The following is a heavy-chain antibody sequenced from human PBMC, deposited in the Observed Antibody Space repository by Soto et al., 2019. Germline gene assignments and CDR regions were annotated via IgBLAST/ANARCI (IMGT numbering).Heavy chain of an antibody. CDR3: ARYGVGATTFFGYFYY. V-gene: IGHV3-33*01. J-gene: IGHJ4*02. CDR2: TRHDGSNT. D-gene: IGHD1-26*01. Sequence: GGSLRLSCAASGFTFSGYGMHWVRQAPGKGLEWVAITRHDGSNTYYADSVRGRFTISRDNSKKTLYLQMDSLRAEDTAVYYCARYGVGATTFFGYFYYWGQGTLVTVSS. CDR1: GFTFSGYG.